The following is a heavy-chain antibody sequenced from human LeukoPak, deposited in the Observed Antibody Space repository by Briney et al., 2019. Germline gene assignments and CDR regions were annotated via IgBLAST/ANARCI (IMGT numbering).Heavy chain of an antibody. Sequence: GGSLRLSCAASGFTFSSHALSWVRQAPGKGLEWVSSLSGSGYNTYYADSVKGRFTISRDNAKNSLYLQMNSLRAEDTAVYYCARCGPSSSWYRGDNWFDPWGQGTLVTVSS. CDR2: LSGSGYNT. J-gene: IGHJ5*02. V-gene: IGHV3-23*01. CDR1: GFTFSSHA. CDR3: ARCGPSSSWYRGDNWFDP. D-gene: IGHD6-13*01.